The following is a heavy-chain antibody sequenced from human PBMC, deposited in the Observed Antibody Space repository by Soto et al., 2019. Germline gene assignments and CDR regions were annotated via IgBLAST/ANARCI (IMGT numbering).Heavy chain of an antibody. J-gene: IGHJ4*02. V-gene: IGHV1-3*01. Sequence: QVQLVQSGAEVKKPGASVKLSCKASGYTFTRNAIHWVRQAPGQRLEWIGKIDAGNGNTKYSQKFQGRVAITRDTSASAAYMELSTLGSEDTPIYYCARSETDYSTFDYWGQGTLVTVSS. D-gene: IGHD3-9*01. CDR1: GYTFTRNA. CDR2: IDAGNGNT. CDR3: ARSETDYSTFDY.